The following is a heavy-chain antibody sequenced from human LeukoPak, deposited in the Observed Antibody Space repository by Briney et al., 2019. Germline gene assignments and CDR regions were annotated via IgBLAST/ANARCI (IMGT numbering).Heavy chain of an antibody. CDR1: GFIFRNYW. CDR3: TITGGPTVTAFDL. CDR2: INHDGGDK. V-gene: IGHV3-7*02. J-gene: IGHJ4*02. D-gene: IGHD4-17*01. Sequence: GGSLRRSCVASGFIFRNYWMSWVRQAPGKGLEWVANINHDGGDKNYVDSVKGRFTISRDNAKSSLYLQMNSLRVEDTAVYYCTITGGPTVTAFDLWGQGILVTVSS.